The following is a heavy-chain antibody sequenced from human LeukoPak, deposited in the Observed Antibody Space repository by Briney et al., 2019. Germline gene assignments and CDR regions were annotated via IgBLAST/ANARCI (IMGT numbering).Heavy chain of an antibody. CDR2: IYYSGST. V-gene: IGHV4-59*01. CDR3: ARSVHNWNDYFGY. D-gene: IGHD1-20*01. Sequence: SETLSLTCTVPGGSISSYYWSWIRQPPGKGLEWIGYIYYSGSTNHNPSLKSRVTISVDTSKNQFSLKLSSVTAADTAVYYCARSVHNWNDYFGYWGQGTLVTVSS. J-gene: IGHJ4*01. CDR1: GGSISSYY.